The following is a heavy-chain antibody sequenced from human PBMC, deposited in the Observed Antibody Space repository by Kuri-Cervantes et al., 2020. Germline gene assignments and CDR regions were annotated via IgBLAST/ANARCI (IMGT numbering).Heavy chain of an antibody. J-gene: IGHJ5*02. CDR2: IYTSGST. D-gene: IGHD2-2*01. CDR3: ARVASFNWFDP. Sequence: SETLSLTCTVSGGSINNYYWSWIRQPAGKGLEWIGRIYTSGSTNYNPSLKSRVTISVDKSKNQFSLKLSSVTAADTAVYYCARVASFNWFDPWGQGTLVTVSS. CDR1: GGSINNYY. V-gene: IGHV4-4*07.